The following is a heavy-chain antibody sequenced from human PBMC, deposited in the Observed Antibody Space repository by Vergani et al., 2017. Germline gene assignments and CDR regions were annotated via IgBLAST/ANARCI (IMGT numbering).Heavy chain of an antibody. CDR2: IYYSGST. CDR3: ARDHAFDI. J-gene: IGHJ3*02. CDR1: GGSISSYY. V-gene: IGHV4-59*01. Sequence: QVQLQESGPGLVKPSETLFLTCTVSGGSISSYYWSWIRQPPGKGLEWIGYIYYSGSTNYNPSLKSRVTISVDTSKNQFSLKLSSVTAADTAVYYCARDHAFDIWGQGTMVTVSS.